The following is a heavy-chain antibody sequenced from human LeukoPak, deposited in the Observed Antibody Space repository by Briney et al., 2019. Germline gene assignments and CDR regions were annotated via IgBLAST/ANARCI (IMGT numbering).Heavy chain of an antibody. CDR1: GFTFNNYG. V-gene: IGHV3-23*01. J-gene: IGHJ1*01. Sequence: PGGSLRLSCAASGFTFNNYGMHYVRQAPGKGLEWVSAIIGSGGRTYYADSVKGRFTISRDNSKNTLYLQMNSLRAEDTAVYYCAKECRGGDCYAYFQHWGQGTLVTVSS. D-gene: IGHD2-21*02. CDR3: AKECRGGDCYAYFQH. CDR2: IIGSGGRT.